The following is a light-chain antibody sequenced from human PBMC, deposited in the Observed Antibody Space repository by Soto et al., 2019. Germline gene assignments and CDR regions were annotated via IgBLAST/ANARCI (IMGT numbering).Light chain of an antibody. V-gene: IGKV3-20*01. CDR3: QQYGTSQIT. J-gene: IGKJ5*01. CDR2: GAS. Sequence: ENVLTQSPGTLSLSPGERATLSGRASQTVSSYLTWYQQRPGQAPRLLIYGASKRATGMPDRFSGSGSGTDFTLTNSRLEPEDFALYYCQQYGTSQITFGRSTRLEIK. CDR1: QTVSSY.